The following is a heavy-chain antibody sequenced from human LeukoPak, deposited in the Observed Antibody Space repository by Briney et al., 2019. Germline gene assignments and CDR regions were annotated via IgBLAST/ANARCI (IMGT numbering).Heavy chain of an antibody. CDR1: GFTFSSYG. J-gene: IGHJ4*02. Sequence: GGSLRLSCAASGFTFSSYGIHWVRQAPGKGLEWVAFIRYDGSNKYYADSVKGRFTISRDNSKNTLYLQMNSLIAEDTAVYYCAKDLGYSGYDPLGLWGQGTLVTVSS. D-gene: IGHD5-12*01. CDR2: IRYDGSNK. CDR3: AKDLGYSGYDPLGL. V-gene: IGHV3-30*02.